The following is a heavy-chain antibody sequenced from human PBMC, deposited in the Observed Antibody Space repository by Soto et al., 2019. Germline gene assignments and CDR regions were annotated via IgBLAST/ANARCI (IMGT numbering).Heavy chain of an antibody. CDR1: GYTFTSYY. CDR2: IIPILGIA. D-gene: IGHD3-9*01. CDR3: ARGRYFLGPFWFFDY. J-gene: IGHJ4*02. V-gene: IGHV1-69*04. Sequence: GASVKVSCKASGYTFTSYYMHWVRQAPGQGLEWMGRIIPILGIANYAQKFQGRVTITADKSTSTAYMELSSLRSEDTAVYYCARGRYFLGPFWFFDYWGQGTLVTVSS.